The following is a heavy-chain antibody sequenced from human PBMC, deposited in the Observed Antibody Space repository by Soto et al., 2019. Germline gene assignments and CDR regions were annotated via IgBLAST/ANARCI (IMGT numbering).Heavy chain of an antibody. V-gene: IGHV3-64*01. J-gene: IGHJ4*02. CDR3: VRRGSGNYDY. CDR2: ISSNGGTT. Sequence: EVQLAESGGGMVQPGGSLRLSCVASGFTFSSYDMHWVRQAPGKGLEYVSSISSNGGTTYYGNSLKGRFTISRDNSKNTPYLQMGSLRAEDMAVYYCVRRGSGNYDYWGQGTLVTVSS. CDR1: GFTFSSYD. D-gene: IGHD1-7*01.